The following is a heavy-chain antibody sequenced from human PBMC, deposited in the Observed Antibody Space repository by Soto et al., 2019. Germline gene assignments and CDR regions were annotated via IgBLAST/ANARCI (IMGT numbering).Heavy chain of an antibody. D-gene: IGHD6-13*01. CDR3: ARERTYSRSYYDS. V-gene: IGHV4-4*07. CDR1: GGSISNYY. CDR2: IYTSVTT. J-gene: IGHJ5*01. Sequence: SETRSLTCTVSGGSISNYYWTWIRQPAGKGLEWIGRIYTSVTTNYNPSLKSRVTMSVYTSKNQFSLKLSSVTAADTALYYCARERTYSRSYYDSGGHGTLVRV.